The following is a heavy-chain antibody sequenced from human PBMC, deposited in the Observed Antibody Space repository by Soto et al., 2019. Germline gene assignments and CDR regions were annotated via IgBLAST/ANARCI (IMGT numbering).Heavy chain of an antibody. V-gene: IGHV1-8*01. CDR2: MNPNSGNT. D-gene: IGHD6-19*01. CDR3: ARSIERAVAGTNIEFDY. Sequence: QVQLVQSGAEVKKPGASVKVSCKVSGYTFTSYDINWVRQATGQGLEWMGWMNPNSGNTGYAQKFQGRVTMTRNTSISTAYMELSSLRSEDTAVYYCARSIERAVAGTNIEFDYWGQGTLVTVSS. CDR1: GYTFTSYD. J-gene: IGHJ4*02.